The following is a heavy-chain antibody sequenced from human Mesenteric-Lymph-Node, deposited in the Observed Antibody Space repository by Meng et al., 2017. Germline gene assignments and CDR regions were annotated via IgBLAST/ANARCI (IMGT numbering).Heavy chain of an antibody. J-gene: IGHJ6*02. CDR1: GFTFSSYA. V-gene: IGHV3-20*04. CDR2: IRGNGDST. CDR3: AKDEGYSYGLYGMDV. Sequence: GESLKISCAASGFTFSSYALSWVRQAPGKGLEWVSGIRGNGDSTNYADSVKGRFTISRDNAKHSLYLQIYSLRAEDTALYYCAKDEGYSYGLYGMDVWGQGTTVTVSS. D-gene: IGHD5-18*01.